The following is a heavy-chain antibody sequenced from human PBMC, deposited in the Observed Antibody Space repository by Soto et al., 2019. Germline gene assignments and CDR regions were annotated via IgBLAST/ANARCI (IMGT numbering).Heavy chain of an antibody. CDR2: FIPILAMA. V-gene: IGHV1-69*02. J-gene: IGHJ4*02. CDR3: AITHRRDNSCPRDFDF. Sequence: QVQVVQSGAEVKKPESSVKVSCKPSGGTFNTFTVNWVGLAPGHGLAWMGRFIPILAMANYAQKFQDRVTITADRSTFTAYMELNSLTSDDTAVYFCAITHRRDNSCPRDFDFWGPGTRVTVSS. D-gene: IGHD2-21*01. CDR1: GGTFNTFT.